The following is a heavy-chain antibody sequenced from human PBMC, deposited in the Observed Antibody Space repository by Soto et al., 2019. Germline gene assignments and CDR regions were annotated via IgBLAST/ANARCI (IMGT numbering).Heavy chain of an antibody. V-gene: IGHV3-49*04. CDR1: GFTFGDYA. J-gene: IGHJ6*02. CDR3: TREVTMIVGVYYYYGMDV. CDR2: IRSKAYGGTT. Sequence: GVSLRLSCTASGFTFGDYAMSWVRQAPGKGLEWVGFIRSKAYGGTTEYAASVKGRFTISRDDSKSIAYLQMNSLKTEDTAVYYCTREVTMIVGVYYYYGMDVWGQGTTVTVSS. D-gene: IGHD3-22*01.